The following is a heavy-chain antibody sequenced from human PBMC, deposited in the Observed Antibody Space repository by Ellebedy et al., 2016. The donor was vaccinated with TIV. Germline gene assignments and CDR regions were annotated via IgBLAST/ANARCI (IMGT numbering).Heavy chain of an antibody. V-gene: IGHV5-51*01. CDR2: VYPGDSDT. Sequence: GESLKISCKGSEYIFTDFWIGWVRQLPGKGLEWMGIVYPGDSDTKYSPSFQGQVTMSADKSIRTAYLQWSSLQASDTAMYFCVRHGRYCTDHICRDYWGQGTLVTVSS. D-gene: IGHD2-8*02. CDR3: VRHGRYCTDHICRDY. J-gene: IGHJ4*02. CDR1: EYIFTDFW.